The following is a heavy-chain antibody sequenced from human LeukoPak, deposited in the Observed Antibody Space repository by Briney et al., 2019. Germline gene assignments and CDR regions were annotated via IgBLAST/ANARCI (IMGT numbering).Heavy chain of an antibody. CDR2: MRPTSGNT. CDR3: ARGRVGFDF. D-gene: IGHD1-26*01. V-gene: IGHV1-8*02. CDR1: GYTFTSYG. Sequence: ASVKVSCKASGYTFTSYGISWVRQAPGQGLEWMGWMRPTSGNTEYAQKFQGRVSMTRSTPISTAYMELSSLTSEDTAVYYCARGRVGFDFWGQGTLVTVSS. J-gene: IGHJ4*02.